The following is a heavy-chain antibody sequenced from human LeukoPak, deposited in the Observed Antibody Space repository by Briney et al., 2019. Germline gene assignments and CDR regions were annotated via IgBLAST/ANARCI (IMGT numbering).Heavy chain of an antibody. CDR2: SRNKAKSYTT. J-gene: IGHJ3*02. D-gene: IGHD1-14*01. V-gene: IGHV3-72*01. Sequence: GGSLRLACAASGFTFSDHYMDSVRQAPGKGLEWVGRSRNKAKSYTTDYAASVKGRFPISRDDSKNSLYLQMNSLKTEDTAVYYCARATGAFDIWGQGTMVTVSS. CDR1: GFTFSDHY. CDR3: ARATGAFDI.